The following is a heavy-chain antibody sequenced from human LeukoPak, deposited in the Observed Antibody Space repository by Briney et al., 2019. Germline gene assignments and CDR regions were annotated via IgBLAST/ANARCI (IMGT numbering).Heavy chain of an antibody. CDR1: GGSFSDYY. CDR2: IYYSGST. Sequence: SSETLSLTCAVYGGSFSDYYWGWIRQPPGKGLEWIGSIYYSGSTYYNPSLKSRVTISVDTSKNQFSLKLSSVTAADAAVYYCARLEPSAMVRWGQGTLVTVSS. D-gene: IGHD5-18*01. V-gene: IGHV4-39*01. J-gene: IGHJ1*01. CDR3: ARLEPSAMVR.